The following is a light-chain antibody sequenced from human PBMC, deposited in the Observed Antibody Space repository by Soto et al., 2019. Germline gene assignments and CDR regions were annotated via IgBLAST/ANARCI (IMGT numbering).Light chain of an antibody. CDR1: QSVASSY. J-gene: IGKJ3*01. CDR2: GAS. CDR3: QHYGTSPFT. Sequence: EIVFTQSPGSLSLSPGERATLSCRASQSVASSYLAWYQQKPGQAPRLLIYGASSRATGIPDRFSGSGSGTDFTLTITRLEPEDFAVYYCQHYGTSPFTFGPGTKVDIK. V-gene: IGKV3-20*01.